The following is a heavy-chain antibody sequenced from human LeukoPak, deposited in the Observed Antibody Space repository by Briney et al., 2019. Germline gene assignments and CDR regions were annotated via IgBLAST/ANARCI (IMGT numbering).Heavy chain of an antibody. J-gene: IGHJ4*02. CDR1: GGSFSGYY. D-gene: IGHD1-26*01. V-gene: IGHV4-34*01. CDR3: ASSVGSTDY. Sequence: SETLSLTCAVYGGSFSGYYWSWIRQPPGKGLEWIGEINHSGSTNYNPSLKSRVTISVDTSKNQFSLKLSSVTAADAAVYYCASSVGSTDYWGQGTLVTVSS. CDR2: INHSGST.